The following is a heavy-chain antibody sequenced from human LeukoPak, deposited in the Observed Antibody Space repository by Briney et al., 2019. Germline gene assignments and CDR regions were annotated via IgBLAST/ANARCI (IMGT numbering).Heavy chain of an antibody. CDR3: ARGQPYMDWFDP. D-gene: IGHD2-2*02. J-gene: IGHJ5*02. V-gene: IGHV1-8*01. Sequence: ASVKVSCKASGYTFTSYDINWVRQATGQGLEWMGWVNPNSGNTGYAQKFQGRVTMTRNTSISTAYMELSSLRSEDTAVYYCARGQPYMDWFDPWGQGTLVTVSS. CDR2: VNPNSGNT. CDR1: GYTFTSYD.